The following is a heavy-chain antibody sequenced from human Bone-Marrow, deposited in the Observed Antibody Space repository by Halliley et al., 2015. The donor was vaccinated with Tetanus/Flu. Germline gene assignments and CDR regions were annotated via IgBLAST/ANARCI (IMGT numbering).Heavy chain of an antibody. D-gene: IGHD2-2*01. V-gene: IGHV3-48*03. CDR1: GFSFTDYE. CDR2: ISRGGHST. CDR3: ARVFSTSWNDHGLDV. J-gene: IGHJ6*02. Sequence: SLRLSCAASGFSFTDYEMNWVRQAPGKGLEWVSYISRGGHSTHYATSVKGRFTISRDSAKNSLYLQMNSLRVEDTALYYCARVFSTSWNDHGLDVWGLGTTVTVSS.